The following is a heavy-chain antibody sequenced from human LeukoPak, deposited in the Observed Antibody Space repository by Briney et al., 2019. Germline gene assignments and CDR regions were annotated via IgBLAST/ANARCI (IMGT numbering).Heavy chain of an antibody. Sequence: SETLSLTCTVSGGSISSSSYYWGWIRQPPGKGLEWIGEINHSGSTNYNPSLKSRVTISVDTSKNQFSLKLSSVTAADTAVYYCARGLTGTTYYFDYWGQGTLVTVSS. CDR3: ARGLTGTTYYFDY. J-gene: IGHJ4*02. D-gene: IGHD1-7*01. CDR1: GGSISSSSYY. CDR2: INHSGST. V-gene: IGHV4-39*07.